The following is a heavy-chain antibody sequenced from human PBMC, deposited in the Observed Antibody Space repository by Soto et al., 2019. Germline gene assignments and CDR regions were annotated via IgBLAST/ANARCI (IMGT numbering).Heavy chain of an antibody. Sequence: GESLKISCKGSCCSFTSYWIGWVRQMPGKGLEWMGIIYPGDSDTRYSPSFQGQVTISADKSISTAYLQWSSLKASDTAMYYCAGLPSPGLKILLYWGQGTLVTVSS. V-gene: IGHV5-51*01. CDR2: IYPGDSDT. D-gene: IGHD3-10*01. J-gene: IGHJ4*02. CDR1: CCSFTSYW. CDR3: AGLPSPGLKILLY.